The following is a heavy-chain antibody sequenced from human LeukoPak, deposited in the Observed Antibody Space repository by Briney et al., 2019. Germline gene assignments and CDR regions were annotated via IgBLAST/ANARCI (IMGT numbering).Heavy chain of an antibody. J-gene: IGHJ6*03. CDR1: GYIFTGYY. CDR3: ATHTLYYYYYYMDV. Sequence: ASVKVSCKASGYIFTGYYMHWVRQAPGQGLEWMGWINPNSGGTNYAQKFQGRVTMTRDTSISTAYMELSRLRSDDTAVYYCATHTLYYYYYYMDVWGKGTTVTISS. V-gene: IGHV1-2*02. CDR2: INPNSGGT.